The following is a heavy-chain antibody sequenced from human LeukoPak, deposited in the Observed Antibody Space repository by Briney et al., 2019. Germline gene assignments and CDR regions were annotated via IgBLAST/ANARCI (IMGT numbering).Heavy chain of an antibody. J-gene: IGHJ4*02. D-gene: IGHD6-13*01. CDR2: IRSDESPK. CDR3: VRYISSWAHTLLDY. V-gene: IGHV3-30*02. CDR1: GFTFSSYG. Sequence: PGGSLRLSCAASGFTFSSYGMHWVRQAPGKGLEWVAFIRSDESPKYYADSVKGRFTISRDTSKNTLYLEMNSLRPEDTALYYCVRYISSWAHTLLDYWGQGTLVTVPS.